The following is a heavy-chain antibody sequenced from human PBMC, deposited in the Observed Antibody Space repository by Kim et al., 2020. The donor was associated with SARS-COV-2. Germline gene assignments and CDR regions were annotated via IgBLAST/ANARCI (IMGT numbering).Heavy chain of an antibody. V-gene: IGHV3-48*03. CDR3: AREGDSSGYYSHGDY. Sequence: DSVKGRFTIARDNAKNSLYLQMNSLRAEDTAVYYCAREGDSSGYYSHGDYWGQGTLVTVSS. D-gene: IGHD3-22*01. J-gene: IGHJ4*02.